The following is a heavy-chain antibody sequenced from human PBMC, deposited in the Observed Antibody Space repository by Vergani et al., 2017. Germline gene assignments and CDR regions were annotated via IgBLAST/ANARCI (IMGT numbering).Heavy chain of an antibody. CDR2: ISYDGSNK. J-gene: IGHJ3*02. CDR3: AIPPVVVGGDSGPEYSFGAFDI. V-gene: IGHV3-30-3*01. D-gene: IGHD2-21*02. CDR1: GFTFSSYA. Sequence: QVQLVESGGGVVQPGRSLRLSCAASGFTFSSYAMHWVRQAPGKGLEWVAVISYDGSNKYYADSVKGRFTISRDNSKNTLYLQMNSLRAEDTAVYYCAIPPVVVGGDSGPEYSFGAFDIWGQGTMVTVSS.